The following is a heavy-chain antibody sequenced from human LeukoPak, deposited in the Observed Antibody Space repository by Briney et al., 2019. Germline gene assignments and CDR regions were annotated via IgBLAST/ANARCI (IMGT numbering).Heavy chain of an antibody. V-gene: IGHV4-39*01. CDR2: IYYSGST. J-gene: IGHJ4*02. CDR3: ARQPSYDSSGYCDY. D-gene: IGHD3-22*01. Sequence: SETLSLTCTVSGGSISSSSYYWAWIRQPPGKGLEWIGSIYYSGSTYYNPSLKSRVTISVDTSKNQFSLKLSSVTAADTAVYYCARQPSYDSSGYCDYWGQGTLVTVSS. CDR1: GGSISSSSYY.